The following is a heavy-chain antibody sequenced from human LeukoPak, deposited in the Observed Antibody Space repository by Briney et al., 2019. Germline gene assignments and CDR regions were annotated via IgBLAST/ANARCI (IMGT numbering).Heavy chain of an antibody. CDR1: GFTFSSYW. D-gene: IGHD3-9*01. J-gene: IGHJ4*02. CDR3: ARGRESNYDILTGLGY. V-gene: IGHV3-74*01. Sequence: GGSLRLSCAASGFTFSSYWMHWVRQAPGKGLVWVSRINSDGSSTSYADSVKGRFTISRDNAKNTLYLQMNSLRAEDTAVYYRARGRESNYDILTGLGYWGQGTLVTVSS. CDR2: INSDGSST.